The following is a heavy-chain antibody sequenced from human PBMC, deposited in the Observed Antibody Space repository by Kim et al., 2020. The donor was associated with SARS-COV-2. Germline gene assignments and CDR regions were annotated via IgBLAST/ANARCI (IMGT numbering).Heavy chain of an antibody. V-gene: IGHV3-48*03. CDR2: ISSSGSTI. CDR3: ARDYDFDWLPYYYYGMDV. CDR1: GFTFSSYE. D-gene: IGHD3-9*01. J-gene: IGHJ6*02. Sequence: GGSLRLSCAASGFTFSSYEMNWVRQAPGKGLEWVSYISSSGSTIYYADSVKGRFTISRDNAKNSLYLQMNSLRAEDTAVYYCARDYDFDWLPYYYYGMDVWGQGTMVTVSS.